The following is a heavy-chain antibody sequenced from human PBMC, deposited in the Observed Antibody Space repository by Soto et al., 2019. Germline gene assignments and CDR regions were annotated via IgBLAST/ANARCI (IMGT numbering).Heavy chain of an antibody. Sequence: GGSLRLSCAASGFTFSSYSMNWVRQAPGKGLEWVSSISSSSSYIYYAYSVKGRFTMSRDKAKNTLYLQMNSLRAEDTAVYYCANGAYYDFWSGPTEDYRGQGTLVTVSS. D-gene: IGHD3-3*01. J-gene: IGHJ4*02. CDR1: GFTFSSYS. CDR3: ANGAYYDFWSGPTEDY. CDR2: ISSSSSYI. V-gene: IGHV3-21*01.